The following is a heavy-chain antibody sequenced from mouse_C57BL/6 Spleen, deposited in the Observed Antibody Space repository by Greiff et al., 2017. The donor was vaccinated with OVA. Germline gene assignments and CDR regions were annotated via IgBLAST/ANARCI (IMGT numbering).Heavy chain of an antibody. CDR1: GYSITSGYY. J-gene: IGHJ4*01. CDR3: AREDDGYYDYAMDY. V-gene: IGHV3-6*01. CDR2: ISYDGSN. D-gene: IGHD2-3*01. Sequence: EVKLEESGPGLVKPSQSLSLTCSVTGYSITSGYYWNWIRQFPGNKLEWMGYISYDGSNNYNPSLKNRISITRDTSKNQFFLKLNSVTTEDTATYYCAREDDGYYDYAMDYWGQGTSVTVSS.